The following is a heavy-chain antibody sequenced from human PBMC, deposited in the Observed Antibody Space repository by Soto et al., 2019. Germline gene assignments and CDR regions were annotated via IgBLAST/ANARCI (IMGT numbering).Heavy chain of an antibody. Sequence: GGSLRLSCAASGFTFSSYAMSWVRQAPGKGLEWVSAISGSGGSTYYADSVKGRFTISRDNSKNTLYLQMNSLRAEDTAVYYCAKGRVTMVRGVISPVFDYWGQGTLVTVSS. J-gene: IGHJ4*02. D-gene: IGHD3-10*01. CDR3: AKGRVTMVRGVISPVFDY. CDR2: ISGSGGST. V-gene: IGHV3-23*01. CDR1: GFTFSSYA.